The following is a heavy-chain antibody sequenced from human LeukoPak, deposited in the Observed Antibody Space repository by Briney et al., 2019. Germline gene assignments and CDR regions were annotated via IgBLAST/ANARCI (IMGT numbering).Heavy chain of an antibody. J-gene: IGHJ4*02. CDR3: ARSRSSGIAGAIDY. V-gene: IGHV1-2*02. CDR1: GYTFTGYY. CDR2: INPNSGGT. D-gene: IGHD6-13*01. Sequence: ASVKVSCKASGYTFTGYYMHWVRQAPGQGLEWMGWINPNSGGTNYAQKFQGRVTMTRDTSISTAYMELSSLRSEDTAVYYCARSRSSGIAGAIDYWGQGTLVTVSS.